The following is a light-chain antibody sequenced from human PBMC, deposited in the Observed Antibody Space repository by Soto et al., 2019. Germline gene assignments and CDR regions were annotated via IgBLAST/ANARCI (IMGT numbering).Light chain of an antibody. V-gene: IGKV1-39*01. Sequence: DIPMTQSPSSLSASVGDRVTITCRASQSIGKYLNWYQQKPGKAPKLLIYAASTLQRGVPSRFSGSGSGTDFILTINSLQPEDFATYYCQQSYITQLNFGGGTKVDIK. CDR1: QSIGKY. CDR3: QQSYITQLN. CDR2: AAS. J-gene: IGKJ4*01.